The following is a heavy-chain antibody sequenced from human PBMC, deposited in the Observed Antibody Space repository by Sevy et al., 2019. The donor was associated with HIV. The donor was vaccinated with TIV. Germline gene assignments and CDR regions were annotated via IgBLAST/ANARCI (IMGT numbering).Heavy chain of an antibody. V-gene: IGHV5-51*01. Sequence: GESLKIPCKGSGYIFSDYWIGWVRQMPGKGLEWMGIIYPGDSDTRYSPSSQGQVTISADKSISTAYLQWSSLKASETAMYYCARATAGTAPHSSYYTMDVWGQGTTVTVSS. CDR1: GYIFSDYW. CDR3: ARATAGTAPHSSYYTMDV. D-gene: IGHD6-13*01. J-gene: IGHJ6*02. CDR2: IYPGDSDT.